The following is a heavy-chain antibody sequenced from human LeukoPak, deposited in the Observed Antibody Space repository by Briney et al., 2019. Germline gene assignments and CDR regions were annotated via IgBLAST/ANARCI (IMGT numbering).Heavy chain of an antibody. D-gene: IGHD5-12*01. V-gene: IGHV4-34*01. CDR1: GGSFSGYY. J-gene: IGHJ4*02. Sequence: PSETLSLTCAVYGGSFSGYYWSWIRQPPGKGLEWIGEINHSGSTNYNPSLKSRVTISVDTSKNQFSLKLSSVTAADTAVYYCARLVSGYDSDYWGQGTLVTVSS. CDR3: ARLVSGYDSDY. CDR2: INHSGST.